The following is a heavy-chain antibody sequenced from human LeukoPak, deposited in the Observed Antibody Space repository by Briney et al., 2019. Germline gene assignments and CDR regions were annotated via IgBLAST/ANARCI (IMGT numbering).Heavy chain of an antibody. D-gene: IGHD5-24*01. CDR3: ASTIAYRTQFDY. J-gene: IGHJ4*02. Sequence: PSQTLSLTCTVSGGSISSGDYYWSWIRQPPGKGLEWIGYIYYSASTYYNPSLKSRVTISVATSKNQFSLKLSSVTAADTAVYYCASTIAYRTQFDYWGQGTLVTVSS. CDR2: IYYSAST. CDR1: GGSISSGDYY. V-gene: IGHV4-30-4*01.